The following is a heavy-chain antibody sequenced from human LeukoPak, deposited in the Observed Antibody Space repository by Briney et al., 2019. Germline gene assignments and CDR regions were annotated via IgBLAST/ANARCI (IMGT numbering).Heavy chain of an antibody. V-gene: IGHV4-59*01. CDR1: GGSISSYY. J-gene: IGHJ4*02. Sequence: SETLSFTCTVSGGSISSYYWSWIRQPPGKGLEWIGYIYYSGSTNYNPSLKSRVTISVDTSKNQFSLKLSSVTAADTAVYYCARGSYGYPYYFDYWGQGTLVTVSS. D-gene: IGHD5-18*01. CDR2: IYYSGST. CDR3: ARGSYGYPYYFDY.